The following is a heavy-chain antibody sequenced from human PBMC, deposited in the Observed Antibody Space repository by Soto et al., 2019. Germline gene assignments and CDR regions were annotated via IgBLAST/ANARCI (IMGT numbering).Heavy chain of an antibody. V-gene: IGHV1-69*02. D-gene: IGHD5-12*01. Sequence: SVKVSCKASGGTFSSYTISWVRQAPGQGLEWMGRIIPILGIANYEQKFQGRVTITADKSTSTAYMELSSLRSEDTAVYYCARRSQYSGYDDDAFDIWGQGTMVTVSS. CDR2: IIPILGIA. J-gene: IGHJ3*02. CDR3: ARRSQYSGYDDDAFDI. CDR1: GGTFSSYT.